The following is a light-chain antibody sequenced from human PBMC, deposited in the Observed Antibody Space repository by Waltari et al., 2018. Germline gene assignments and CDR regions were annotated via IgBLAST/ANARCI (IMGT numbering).Light chain of an antibody. CDR3: QVWDANTDPGV. Sequence: SYVLTQPPSVSVAPGETARLTCGGNNIESKSVHWYRQRPGQAPVLVISYDSGRPSGMPDRLTGSNSGHTATLTISRVEAGDEADYYCQVWDANTDPGVFGTGTEVTVL. CDR2: YDS. J-gene: IGLJ1*01. V-gene: IGLV3-21*01. CDR1: NIESKS.